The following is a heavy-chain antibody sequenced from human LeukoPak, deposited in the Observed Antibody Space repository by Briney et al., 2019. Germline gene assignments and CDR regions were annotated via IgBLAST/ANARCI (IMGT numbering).Heavy chain of an antibody. Sequence: GGSLRLSCAASGFPFHNYWMTWVRQAPGKGLECVANINQDENEKYYLDSVKGRFTISRDNAETSLFLQMTSLRVEDTAIYYCARGLYGSGRRSLMAHWGPGTLVAVSS. D-gene: IGHD3-10*01. CDR1: GFPFHNYW. CDR3: ARGLYGSGRRSLMAH. J-gene: IGHJ4*02. V-gene: IGHV3-7*01. CDR2: INQDENEK.